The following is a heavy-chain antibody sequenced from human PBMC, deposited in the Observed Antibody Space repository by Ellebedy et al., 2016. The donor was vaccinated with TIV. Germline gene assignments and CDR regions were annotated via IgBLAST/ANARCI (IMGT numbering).Heavy chain of an antibody. CDR2: INSDGSST. Sequence: GGSLRLSXAASGFTFSSYWMHWVRQAPGKGLVWVSRINSDGSSTSYADSVKGRFTISRDNFKNTLYLQMSSLRAEDTAVYYCVKKPPYYYYGMDVWGQGTTVTVSS. CDR1: GFTFSSYW. J-gene: IGHJ6*02. CDR3: VKKPPYYYYGMDV. V-gene: IGHV3-74*01.